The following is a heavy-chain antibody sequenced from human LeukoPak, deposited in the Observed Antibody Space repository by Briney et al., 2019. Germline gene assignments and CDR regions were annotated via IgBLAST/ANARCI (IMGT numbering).Heavy chain of an antibody. V-gene: IGHV3-23*01. CDR1: GFSFSVHG. CDR2: ISGSGRST. J-gene: IGHJ4*02. D-gene: IGHD6-13*01. Sequence: PGGSLRPSCATSGFSFSVHGMHWVRQAPGKGLEWVSGISGSGRSTYYADSVKGRFTISRDNSKNTLYLQMNSLRAEDTAVYYCAKDLRGEDHSSWFSDWGQGTLVTVSS. CDR3: AKDLRGEDHSSWFSD.